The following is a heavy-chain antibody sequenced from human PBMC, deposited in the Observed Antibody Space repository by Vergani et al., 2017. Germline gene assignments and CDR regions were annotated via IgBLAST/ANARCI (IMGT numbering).Heavy chain of an antibody. CDR2: IKQDGSEK. D-gene: IGHD1-26*01. Sequence: VQLEESGGGLVQPGGSLRLSCAASGFTFSSYWMSWVRQAPGKGLEWVANIKQDGSEKYYVDSVKGRFTISRDNAKNSLYLQMNSLRAEDTAVYYCARVWGWELDEGAFDIWGQGTMVTVSS. CDR3: ARVWGWELDEGAFDI. CDR1: GFTFSSYW. J-gene: IGHJ3*02. V-gene: IGHV3-7*01.